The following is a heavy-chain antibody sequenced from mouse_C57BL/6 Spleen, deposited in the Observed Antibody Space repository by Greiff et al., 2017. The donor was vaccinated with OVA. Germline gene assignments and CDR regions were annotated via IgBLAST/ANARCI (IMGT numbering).Heavy chain of an antibody. D-gene: IGHD1-1*01. J-gene: IGHJ2*01. CDR2: IYPGSGST. Sequence: QVQLQQPGAELVKPGASVKMSCKASGYTFTSYWITWVKQRPGQGLEWIGDIYPGSGSTNYNEKFKSKATLTVDTSSSTAYMQLSSLTSADAAVYYCSRSIRDYYGSSDYWGQGTTLTVSS. CDR3: SRSIRDYYGSSDY. CDR1: GYTFTSYW. V-gene: IGHV1-55*01.